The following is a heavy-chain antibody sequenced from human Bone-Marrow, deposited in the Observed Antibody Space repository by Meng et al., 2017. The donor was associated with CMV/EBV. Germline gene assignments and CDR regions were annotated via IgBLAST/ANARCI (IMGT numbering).Heavy chain of an antibody. CDR3: ARGPVRFLEWLWDYYYYGMDV. D-gene: IGHD3-3*01. J-gene: IGHJ6*01. CDR2: INHSGST. V-gene: IGHV4-34*01. Sequence: SETLSLTCAVYGGSFSGYYWSWIRQPPGKGLEWIGEINHSGSTNYNPSLKSRVTISVDTSKNQFSLKLSSVTAADTAVYYCARGPVRFLEWLWDYYYYGMDVWGQGTTVTGSS. CDR1: GGSFSGYY.